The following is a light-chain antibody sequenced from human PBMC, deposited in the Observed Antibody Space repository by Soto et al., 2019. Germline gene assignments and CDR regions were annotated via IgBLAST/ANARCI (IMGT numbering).Light chain of an antibody. Sequence: QSVLTQPPSVSGAPGQRLTISCTGSSSNIGASFDVQWYQQVPGTAPKLLIFGRNNRPSGVPDRFSASKSGTSASLAITGLQAEDEAEYYCQSYDNTLGGHVVFGGGTKLTVL. J-gene: IGLJ2*01. CDR3: QSYDNTLGGHVV. CDR2: GRN. V-gene: IGLV1-40*01. CDR1: SSNIGASFD.